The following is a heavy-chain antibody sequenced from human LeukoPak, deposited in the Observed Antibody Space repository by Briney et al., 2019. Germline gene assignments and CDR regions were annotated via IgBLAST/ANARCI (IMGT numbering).Heavy chain of an antibody. V-gene: IGHV1-2*02. CDR3: ARVEGSSWGPYYFDN. D-gene: IGHD6-13*01. CDR1: GYTFTGYY. CDR2: INPNSGGT. Sequence: GASVKVSCKASGYTFTGYYMHWVRQAPGQGLEWMGWINPNSGGTNYAQKFQGRVTMTRDTSISTAYMELSRLRSDDTAMYYCARVEGSSWGPYYFDNWAPGTLVTVCS. J-gene: IGHJ4*02.